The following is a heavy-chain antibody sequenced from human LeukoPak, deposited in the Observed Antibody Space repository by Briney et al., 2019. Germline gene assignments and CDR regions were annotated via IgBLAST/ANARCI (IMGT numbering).Heavy chain of an antibody. CDR2: ISSSGSTI. CDR3: AMFIRYFRRNQILKDY. V-gene: IGHV3-48*03. J-gene: IGHJ4*02. D-gene: IGHD3-9*01. Sequence: GGSLRLSCAASGFTFSSYEMNWVRQAPGKGLEWVSYISSSGSTIYYADSVKGRFTISRDNAKNSLYLQMNSLRAEDTAVYYCAMFIRYFRRNQILKDYWGQGTLVTVSS. CDR1: GFTFSSYE.